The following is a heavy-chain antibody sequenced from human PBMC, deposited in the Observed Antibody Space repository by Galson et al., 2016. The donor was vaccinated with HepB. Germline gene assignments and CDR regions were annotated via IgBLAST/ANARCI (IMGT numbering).Heavy chain of an antibody. CDR1: GFTLSSYW. Sequence: SLRLSCAASGFTLSSYWMHWVRQAPGKGLVWVSRINSDGSTKNYADSVKGRFPISRDNAENTLYLQMNSLRAEDTAVYFCARTPGHNYGSHLDLWGQGTLMTVSS. V-gene: IGHV3-74*01. D-gene: IGHD5-18*01. CDR2: INSDGSTK. CDR3: ARTPGHNYGSHLDL. J-gene: IGHJ5*02.